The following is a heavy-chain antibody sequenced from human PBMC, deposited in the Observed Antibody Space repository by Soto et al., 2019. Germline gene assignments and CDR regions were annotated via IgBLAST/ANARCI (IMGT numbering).Heavy chain of an antibody. D-gene: IGHD6-19*01. V-gene: IGHV1-24*01. CDR1: GYTLTELS. CDR2: FDPEDGET. Sequence: ASVKVSCKVSGYTLTELSMHWVRQAPGKGLEWMGGFDPEDGETIYAQKFQGRVTMTEDTSTDTAYMELSSLRSEDTAVYYCATSRALRPTKQWLVRRRRPTEYFQHWGQGTLVTVSS. J-gene: IGHJ1*01. CDR3: ATSRALRPTKQWLVRRRRPTEYFQH.